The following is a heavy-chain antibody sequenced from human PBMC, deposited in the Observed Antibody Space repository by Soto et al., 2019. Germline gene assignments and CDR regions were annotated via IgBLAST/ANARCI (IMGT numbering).Heavy chain of an antibody. Sequence: QVRLVHSGAEVKKPGASVRVSCKASGYTFTTYDINWVRQAPGQRLEWMGWMNPNTGDTGFAQKFQGRVTMTRNTAITTAYLDLSALRSDDTAIYYCARGLGGSGTINSWGQGTLVTVSS. V-gene: IGHV1-8*01. CDR1: GYTFTTYD. CDR3: ARGLGGSGTINS. D-gene: IGHD1-1*01. J-gene: IGHJ5*02. CDR2: MNPNTGDT.